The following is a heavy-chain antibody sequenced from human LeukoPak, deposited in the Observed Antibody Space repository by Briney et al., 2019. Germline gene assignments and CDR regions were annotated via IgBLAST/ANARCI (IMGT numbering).Heavy chain of an antibody. CDR2: ISTYYGNT. CDR1: GYMFTSYG. CDR3: ARVYSTNYYGSGDRPFLFDY. D-gene: IGHD3-10*01. J-gene: IGHJ4*02. V-gene: IGHV1-18*01. Sequence: ASVKVSCKASGYMFTSYGFSWVRQAPGQGLEWMGRISTYYGNTNYAQKLTDRVTMTTDTSTSTAYMELTSLRSDDTAVYYCARVYSTNYYGSGDRPFLFDYWGQGTVVTVSS.